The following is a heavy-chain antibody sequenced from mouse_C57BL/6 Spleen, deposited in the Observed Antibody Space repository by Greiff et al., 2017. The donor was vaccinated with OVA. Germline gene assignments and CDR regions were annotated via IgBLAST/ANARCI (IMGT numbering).Heavy chain of an antibody. Sequence: EVQGVESGGGLVKPGGSLKLSCAASGFTFSDYGMHWVRQAPEKGLEWVAYISSGSSTIYYADTVKGRFTISRDKAKNTLCLQRIMLRSEDTAMYYCARHYYYGSSYPYYFDYWGQGTTLTVSA. V-gene: IGHV5-17*01. J-gene: IGHJ2*01. CDR3: ARHYYYGSSYPYYFDY. CDR1: GFTFSDYG. CDR2: ISSGSSTI. D-gene: IGHD1-1*01.